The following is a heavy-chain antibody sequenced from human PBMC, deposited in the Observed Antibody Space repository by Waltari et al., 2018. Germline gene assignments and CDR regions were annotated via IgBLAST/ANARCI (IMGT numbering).Heavy chain of an antibody. J-gene: IGHJ4*02. CDR2: IYYSGST. CDR1: GGSISSSSYY. Sequence: QLQLQESGPGLVKPSETLSLTCTVSGGSISSSSYYWGWIRQPPGKGLEWIGSIYYSGSTYYNPSLKSRVTISVDTSKNQFSLKLSSVTAADTAVYYCARPLFPLVTAPFDYWGQGTLVTVSS. D-gene: IGHD2-21*01. CDR3: ARPLFPLVTAPFDY. V-gene: IGHV4-39*01.